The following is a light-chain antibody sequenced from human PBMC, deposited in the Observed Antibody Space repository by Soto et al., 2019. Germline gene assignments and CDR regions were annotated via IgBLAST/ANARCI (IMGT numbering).Light chain of an antibody. CDR1: SGHSGYI. CDR2: LENSGGY. J-gene: IGLJ3*02. Sequence: QVVLTQSSSACASLGSSVKLTCTLSSGHSGYIIAWHQQQPGKAPRYLMKLENSGGYKKGSGVPDRFSGSSSGADRYLIISNLQSEDEADYYCETWDSNTRVFGGGTKLTVL. CDR3: ETWDSNTRV. V-gene: IGLV4-60*03.